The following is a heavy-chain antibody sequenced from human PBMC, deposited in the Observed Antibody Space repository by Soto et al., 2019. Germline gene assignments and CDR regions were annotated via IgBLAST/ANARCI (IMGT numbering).Heavy chain of an antibody. J-gene: IGHJ4*02. CDR2: IKSKTDGGTT. V-gene: IGHV3-15*07. D-gene: IGHD2-15*01. CDR1: GFTFSNAW. Sequence: EVQLVESGGGLVKPGGSLRLSCAASGFTFSNAWMNWVRQAPGKGLEWVGRIKSKTDGGTTDYAAPVKGRFTISRDDSKNTLYLQMNSLKTEDTAVYYCTTSSDYSGGPYYFDYWGQGTLVTVSS. CDR3: TTSSDYSGGPYYFDY.